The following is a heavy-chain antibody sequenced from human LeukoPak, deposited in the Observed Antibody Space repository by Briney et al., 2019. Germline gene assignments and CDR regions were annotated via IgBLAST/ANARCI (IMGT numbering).Heavy chain of an antibody. J-gene: IGHJ5*02. Sequence: ASVKVSCKASGYTFTGYYMHWVRQAPGQGLEWMGMINPSGGSTSYAQKFQGRVTMTRDTSTSTVYMELSSLRSEDTAVYYCARVSNPYDYSNYEWFDPWGQGTLVTVSS. CDR1: GYTFTGYY. V-gene: IGHV1-46*01. D-gene: IGHD4-11*01. CDR2: INPSGGST. CDR3: ARVSNPYDYSNYEWFDP.